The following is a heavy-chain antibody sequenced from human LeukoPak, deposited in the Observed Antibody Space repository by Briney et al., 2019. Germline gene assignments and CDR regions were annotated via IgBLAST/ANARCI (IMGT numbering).Heavy chain of an antibody. CDR2: ISGSGGST. D-gene: IGHD6-13*01. V-gene: IGHV3-23*01. Sequence: GGSLRLACAASGFTFSTYAMSWVRQAPGKGLEWVSAISGSGGSTYYADSVKGRFTISRDNSKNTLYLQMNGLRAEDTAVYYCARERPGIAVAATVWGQGTLVTVSS. CDR3: ARERPGIAVAATV. CDR1: GFTFSTYA. J-gene: IGHJ4*02.